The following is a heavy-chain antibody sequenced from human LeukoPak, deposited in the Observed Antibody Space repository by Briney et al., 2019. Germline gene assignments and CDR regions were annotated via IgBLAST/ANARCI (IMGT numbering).Heavy chain of an antibody. V-gene: IGHV3-23*01. CDR1: GFTFSSYA. Sequence: GGSLRLSCVASGFTFSSYAMGWVRQAPGKGLEWVSIITYSGGSTYYADSVKGRFTISRDNARNTLYLQMNSLRAEDTAVYYCARDRLYYYGSGGMDVWGQGTTVTVSS. J-gene: IGHJ6*02. CDR3: ARDRLYYYGSGGMDV. D-gene: IGHD3-10*01. CDR2: ITYSGGST.